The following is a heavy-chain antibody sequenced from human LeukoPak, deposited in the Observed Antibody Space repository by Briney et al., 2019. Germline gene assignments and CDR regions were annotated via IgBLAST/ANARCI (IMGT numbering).Heavy chain of an antibody. D-gene: IGHD2-2*02. Sequence: SETLSLTCAVYGGSFSGYYWSWIRQPPVKGLEWIGEINHSGSTNYNPSLKSRVTISVDTSKNQFSLKLSSVTAADTAVYYCARAGGYCSSTSCYTNYYYYGMDVWGQGTTVTVSS. V-gene: IGHV4-34*01. CDR2: INHSGST. CDR3: ARAGGYCSSTSCYTNYYYYGMDV. CDR1: GGSFSGYY. J-gene: IGHJ6*02.